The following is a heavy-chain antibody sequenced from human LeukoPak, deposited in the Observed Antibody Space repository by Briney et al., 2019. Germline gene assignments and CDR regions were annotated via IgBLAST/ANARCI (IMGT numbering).Heavy chain of an antibody. CDR2: ISSSSSYI. Sequence: GGSLRLSCAASGFTFSSYSMNWVRQAPGKGLEWVSSISSSSSYIYYADSVKGRFTISRDNAKNSLYLQMNSLRAEDTAVYYCARDKTMVPSSYDCWGQGTLVTVSS. D-gene: IGHD3-10*01. CDR1: GFTFSSYS. J-gene: IGHJ4*02. V-gene: IGHV3-21*01. CDR3: ARDKTMVPSSYDC.